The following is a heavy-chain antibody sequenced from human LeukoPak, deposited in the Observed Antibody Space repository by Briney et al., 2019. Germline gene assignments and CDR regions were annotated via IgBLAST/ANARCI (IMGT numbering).Heavy chain of an antibody. D-gene: IGHD1-26*01. V-gene: IGHV3-74*03. CDR3: ARGRIVGATVHHYYYYYYMDV. CDR1: GFTFSSYW. CDR2: IKSDGSTT. J-gene: IGHJ6*03. Sequence: GGSLRLSCGASGFTFSSYWMHWVRQAPGKGLVWVSRIKSDGSTTTYADSVKGRFTISRDNGKNTLYLQMNSLRAEDTAVYYCARGRIVGATVHHYYYYYYMDVWGKGTTVTVS.